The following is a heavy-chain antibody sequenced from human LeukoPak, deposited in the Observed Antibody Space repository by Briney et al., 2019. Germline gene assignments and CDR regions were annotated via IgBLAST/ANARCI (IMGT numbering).Heavy chain of an antibody. CDR1: GGSFSGYY. CDR2: INHSGST. J-gene: IGHJ6*02. V-gene: IGHV4-34*01. D-gene: IGHD3-10*01. CDR3: ARGRGRGYGSGSYYPYYYYGMDV. Sequence: SETLSLTCAVYGGSFSGYYWSWIRQPPREGLEWIGDINHSGSTNYNPSLKSRVTISVDTSKNQFSLKLSSVTAADTAVYYCARGRGRGYGSGSYYPYYYYGMDVWGQGTTVTVSS.